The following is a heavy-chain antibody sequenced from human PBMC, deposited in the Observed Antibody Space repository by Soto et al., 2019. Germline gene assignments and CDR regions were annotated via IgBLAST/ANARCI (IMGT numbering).Heavy chain of an antibody. Sequence: PWETLSLTCTVSGGSVSSGDYFWSWLRQSPGKRLEWIAYIYYSGSTNYNPSLKSRATISVDTSKSQASLTLTSMTAADAALYYCARSPNYYYYGFDVWGQGTAVTVSS. CDR2: IYYSGST. V-gene: IGHV4-61*08. J-gene: IGHJ6*02. CDR1: GGSVSSGDYF. D-gene: IGHD3-10*01. CDR3: ARSPNYYYYGFDV.